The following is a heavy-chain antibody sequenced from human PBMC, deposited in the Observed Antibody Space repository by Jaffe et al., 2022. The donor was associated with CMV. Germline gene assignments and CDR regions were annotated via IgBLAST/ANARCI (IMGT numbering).Heavy chain of an antibody. V-gene: IGHV1-2*04. D-gene: IGHD3-22*01. CDR3: ARSTYYYDSSGCDAFDI. J-gene: IGHJ3*02. Sequence: QVQLVQSGAEVKKPGASVKVSCKASGYTFTGYYMHWVRQAPGQGLEWMGWINPNSGGTNYAQKFQGWVTMTRDTSISTAYMELSRLRSDDTAVYYCARSTYYYDSSGCDAFDIWGQGTMVTVSS. CDR2: INPNSGGT. CDR1: GYTFTGYY.